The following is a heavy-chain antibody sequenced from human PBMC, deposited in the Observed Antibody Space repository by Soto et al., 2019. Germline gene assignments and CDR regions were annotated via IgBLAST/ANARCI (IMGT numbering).Heavy chain of an antibody. V-gene: IGHV4-61*01. J-gene: IGHJ4*02. CDR2: IHYSGTT. Sequence: KPSETLSLTCTVSGDSVSSGSYYWSWIRQPPGKGLEWIAYIHYSGTTNYNPSLKSRVTISVDTSKNQFSLKLTSVTAADTAMFYCARGGGYCGTTSCYTYFFDYWGQGALVTVS. CDR1: GDSVSSGSYY. CDR3: ARGGGYCGTTSCYTYFFDY. D-gene: IGHD2-2*01.